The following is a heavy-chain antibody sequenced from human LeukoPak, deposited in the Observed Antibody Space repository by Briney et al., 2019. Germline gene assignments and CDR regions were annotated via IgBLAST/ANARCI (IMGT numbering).Heavy chain of an antibody. Sequence: GGSLRLSCAASGFTFSDYYMSWIRQAPGKGLEWVSYISSSGSTIYYADSVKGRFTSSRDNAKNSLYLQMNSLRAEDTAVYYCARVPPTGRFYYYYYMDVWGKGTTVTVSS. D-gene: IGHD1-1*01. CDR3: ARVPPTGRFYYYYYMDV. CDR1: GFTFSDYY. J-gene: IGHJ6*03. CDR2: ISSSGSTI. V-gene: IGHV3-11*01.